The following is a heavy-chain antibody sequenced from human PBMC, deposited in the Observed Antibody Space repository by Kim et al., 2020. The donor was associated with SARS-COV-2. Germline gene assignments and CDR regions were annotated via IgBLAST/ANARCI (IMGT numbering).Heavy chain of an antibody. D-gene: IGHD3-10*01. CDR3: ARGRFGELFAYYYGMDV. Sequence: LKSRVTISVDTSKNQFSLKLSSVTAADTAVYYCARGRFGELFAYYYGMDVWGQGTTVTVSS. J-gene: IGHJ6*02. V-gene: IGHV4-31*02.